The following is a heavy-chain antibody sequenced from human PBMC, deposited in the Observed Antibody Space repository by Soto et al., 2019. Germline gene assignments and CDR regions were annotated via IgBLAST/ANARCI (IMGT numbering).Heavy chain of an antibody. CDR2: INHSGST. D-gene: IGHD4-17*01. V-gene: IGHV4-34*01. Sequence: QVQLQQWGAGLLKPSETLSLTCAVYGGSFSGYYWSWIRQPPGKGLEWIGEINHSGSTNYNPSLKSRVTISVDTSKNQFSLKLSSVTAAYTAVYYCARGGGTETPLDYWGQGTLVTVSS. CDR1: GGSFSGYY. CDR3: ARGGGTETPLDY. J-gene: IGHJ4*02.